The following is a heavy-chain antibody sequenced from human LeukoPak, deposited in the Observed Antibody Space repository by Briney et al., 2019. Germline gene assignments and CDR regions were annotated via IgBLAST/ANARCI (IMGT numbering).Heavy chain of an antibody. V-gene: IGHV3-23*01. CDR2: ITGRANTP. CDR1: RFTFSSYA. D-gene: IGHD2-2*01. Sequence: GGSLRLSCAASRFTFSSYAMSWVRQAPGKGLEWVSAITGRANTPYYADSVKGRFTISRDNSRNTLYLQMNTLRAEDTALYYCAKGYCTNTGCSAGYWGQGTLVAVSS. J-gene: IGHJ4*02. CDR3: AKGYCTNTGCSAGY.